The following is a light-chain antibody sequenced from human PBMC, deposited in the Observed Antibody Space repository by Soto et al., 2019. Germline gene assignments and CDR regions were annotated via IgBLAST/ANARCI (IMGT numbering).Light chain of an antibody. CDR3: LQYNRDPPT. CDR2: AAS. J-gene: IGKJ1*01. Sequence: DIQMTQSPSSLSASVGDRVTITCRASQGIRNDLGWYQQKPGKAPKRLFYAASSLQSGVPSRFSGSGSGTEVTITIRILKPADVATYYCLQYNRDPPTVGQGTKVEIK. V-gene: IGKV1-17*01. CDR1: QGIRND.